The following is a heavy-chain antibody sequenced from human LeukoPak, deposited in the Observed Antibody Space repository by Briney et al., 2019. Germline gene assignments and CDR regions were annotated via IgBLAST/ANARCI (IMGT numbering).Heavy chain of an antibody. D-gene: IGHD3-22*01. CDR1: GFTFSSYA. V-gene: IGHV3-23*01. J-gene: IGHJ4*02. CDR3: AKDPRTHSSGYYRY. CDR2: ISGSGGST. Sequence: GGSLRLSCAASGFTFSSYAMSWVRQAPGKGLEWVSAISGSGGSTYHADSVKGRFTISRDNSKNTLYLQMNSLRAEDTAVYYCAKDPRTHSSGYYRYWGQGTLVTVSS.